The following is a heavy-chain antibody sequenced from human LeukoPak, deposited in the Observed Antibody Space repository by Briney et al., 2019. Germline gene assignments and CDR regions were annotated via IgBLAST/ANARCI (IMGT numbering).Heavy chain of an antibody. V-gene: IGHV3-21*01. CDR2: ISSSSSYI. CDR3: ARDPGGLDY. CDR1: GFTFSSYS. D-gene: IGHD4-23*01. J-gene: IGHJ4*02. Sequence: PGGSLRLSCAASGFTFSSYSMNWVRQAPGKGLEWVSSISSSSSYIYYADPVKGRFTISRDNAKNSLYLQMSSLRAEDTAVYYCARDPGGLDYWGQGTLVTVSS.